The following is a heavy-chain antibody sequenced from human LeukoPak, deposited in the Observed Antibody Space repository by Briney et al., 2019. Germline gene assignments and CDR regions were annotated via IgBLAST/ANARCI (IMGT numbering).Heavy chain of an antibody. CDR1: GYSFTNYW. CDR2: INPGDSDA. D-gene: IGHD1-1*01. J-gene: IGHJ4*02. CDR3: ARAWNFDY. V-gene: IGHV5-51*01. Sequence: GESLKISCKGSGYSFTNYWIGWVRQMPGKGLGWMGIINPGDSDARYSPSFQGQVTISADKSISTAYLQWSSLKASDTAIYHCARAWNFDYWGQGTLVTVSS.